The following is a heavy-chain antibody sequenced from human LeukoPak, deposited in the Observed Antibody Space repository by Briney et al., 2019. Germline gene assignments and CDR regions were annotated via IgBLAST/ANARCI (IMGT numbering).Heavy chain of an antibody. CDR2: IRQDGSEK. CDR1: GFSFSIAW. D-gene: IGHD2-15*01. CDR3: TRDDRVYCSGGSCYGYYFDY. J-gene: IGHJ4*02. V-gene: IGHV3-7*05. Sequence: GGSLRLSCTASGFSFSIAWMNWVRQAPGKGLEWVANIRQDGSEKHYVDSVKGRFTISRDNAKNSLYLQMNSLRAEDTAVYYCTRDDRVYCSGGSCYGYYFDYWGQGTLVTVSS.